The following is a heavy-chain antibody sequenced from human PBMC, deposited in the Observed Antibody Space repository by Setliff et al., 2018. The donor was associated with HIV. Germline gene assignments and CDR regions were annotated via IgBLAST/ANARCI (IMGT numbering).Heavy chain of an antibody. Sequence: SVKVSCKASGGPFTSSSIGWVRQAPGQGLEWMGRIIPILGVPRYAQKFQGRVTITADKSTSTSYMHLSSLRSEETAVYFCARGGDYDSSGYYVTWGQGSLVTVS. D-gene: IGHD3-22*01. J-gene: IGHJ4*02. CDR1: GGPFTSSS. CDR2: IIPILGVP. CDR3: ARGGDYDSSGYYVT. V-gene: IGHV1-69*02.